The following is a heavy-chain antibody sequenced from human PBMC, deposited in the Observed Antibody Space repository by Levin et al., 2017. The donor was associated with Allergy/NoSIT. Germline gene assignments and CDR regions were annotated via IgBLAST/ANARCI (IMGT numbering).Heavy chain of an antibody. D-gene: IGHD3-10*01. CDR1: GFTFDDYA. Sequence: GGSLRLSCAASGFTFDDYAMHWVRQAPGKGLEWVSGISWNSGSIGYADSVKGRFTISRDNAKNSLYLQMNSLRAEDTALYYCAKDTTSHVGSGSYYTGVYWGQGTLVTVSS. CDR3: AKDTTSHVGSGSYYTGVY. J-gene: IGHJ4*02. V-gene: IGHV3-9*01. CDR2: ISWNSGSI.